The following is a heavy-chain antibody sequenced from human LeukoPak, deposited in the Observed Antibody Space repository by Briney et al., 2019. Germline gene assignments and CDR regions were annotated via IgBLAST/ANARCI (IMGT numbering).Heavy chain of an antibody. CDR3: ARRVAARLGDTFDP. Sequence: SETLSLTCAVSGYSISSGYYWGLIRQPPGKGLEWIGSIYHSGSTYYNPSLKSRVTISVDTSKNQFSLKLSSVTAADTAVYYCARRVAARLGDTFDPWGQGTLVTVSS. CDR2: IYHSGST. CDR1: GYSISSGYY. D-gene: IGHD6-6*01. J-gene: IGHJ5*02. V-gene: IGHV4-38-2*01.